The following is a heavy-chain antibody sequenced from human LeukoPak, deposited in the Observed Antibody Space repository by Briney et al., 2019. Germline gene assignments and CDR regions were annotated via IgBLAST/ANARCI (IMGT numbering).Heavy chain of an antibody. CDR1: GFTFSSYG. CDR2: IRYDGSNK. CDR3: AKVPRTATGTSNWFDP. Sequence: PGGSLRLSCAASGFTFSSYGMHWVRQAPGKGLESVAFIRYDGSNKYYADSVKGRFTISRDNSKNTLYLQMNSLRAEDTAVYYCAKVPRTATGTSNWFDPWGQGTLVTVSS. J-gene: IGHJ5*02. V-gene: IGHV3-30*02. D-gene: IGHD1-1*01.